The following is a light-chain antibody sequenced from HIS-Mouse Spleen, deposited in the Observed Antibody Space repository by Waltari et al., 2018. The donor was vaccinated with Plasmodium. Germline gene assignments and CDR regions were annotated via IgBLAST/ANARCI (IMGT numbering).Light chain of an antibody. CDR1: NIGSKS. J-gene: IGLJ1*01. CDR2: EDS. CDR3: QVWDSSSDHYV. V-gene: IGLV3-21*02. Sequence: SYVLTQPPSVSVAPGQTARITCGGNNIGSKSVHWYQKKPGQAPGLVVYEDSDRPSGSPERFSGSNSGNTATLTISRVEAGDEADYYCQVWDSSSDHYVFGTGTKVTVL.